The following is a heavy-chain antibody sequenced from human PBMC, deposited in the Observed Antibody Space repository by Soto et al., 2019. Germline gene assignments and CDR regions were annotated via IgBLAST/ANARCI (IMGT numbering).Heavy chain of an antibody. J-gene: IGHJ4*02. D-gene: IGHD3-22*01. CDR3: ARGVLDSDYYDSSGYYPIDY. CDR1: GGTFSSYA. CDR2: IIPIFGTA. Sequence: SVKVSCKASGGTFSSYAISWVRQAPGQGLEWMGGIIPIFGTANYAQKFQGRVTITADESTSTAYMELGSLRSEDTAVYYCARGVLDSDYYDSSGYYPIDYWGQGTLVTVSS. V-gene: IGHV1-69*13.